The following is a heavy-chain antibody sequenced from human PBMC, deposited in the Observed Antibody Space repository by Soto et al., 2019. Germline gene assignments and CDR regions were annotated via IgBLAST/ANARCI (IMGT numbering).Heavy chain of an antibody. CDR1: GGSISSRSFY. CDR3: ARMKALSDDFDI. V-gene: IGHV4-39*01. Sequence: SETLSLTCTVSGGSISSRSFYWGWIRQPPGKGLEWIGSIYHSGSTYYNPSLKSRVTISIDTSKNQFSLKLSSVTAADTAVYYCARMKALSDDFDIWGQGTKVTVSS. CDR2: IYHSGST. J-gene: IGHJ3*02.